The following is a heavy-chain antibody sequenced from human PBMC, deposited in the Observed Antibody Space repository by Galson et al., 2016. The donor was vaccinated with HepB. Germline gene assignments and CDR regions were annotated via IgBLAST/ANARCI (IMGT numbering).Heavy chain of an antibody. CDR1: GFTFSYYS. V-gene: IGHV3-21*01. J-gene: IGHJ4*02. CDR2: ISWSAFFL. D-gene: IGHD4-11*01. CDR3: ARECPSDYNGNVLFRNFDS. Sequence: SLRLSCAAPGFTFSYYSLLWVRQAPGKGLEWVSSISWSAFFLSYADSVKGRFTISRDNSKDSLFLQMNSLRAEHSAMYYCARECPSDYNGNVLFRNFDSWGQGTLGTVSS.